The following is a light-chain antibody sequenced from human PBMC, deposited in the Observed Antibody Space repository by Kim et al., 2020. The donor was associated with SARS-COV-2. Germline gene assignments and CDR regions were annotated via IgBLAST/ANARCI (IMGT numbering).Light chain of an antibody. CDR1: QTVRND. CDR2: GAS. Sequence: ESVGDTVIITCRASQTVRNDLSWYQQIPGKAPNRLIHGASSLQSGVPSRFSGSGSGTEFTLTISSLQPEDFATYYCLQYNSYPYTFGQGTKLEI. J-gene: IGKJ2*01. V-gene: IGKV1-17*01. CDR3: LQYNSYPYT.